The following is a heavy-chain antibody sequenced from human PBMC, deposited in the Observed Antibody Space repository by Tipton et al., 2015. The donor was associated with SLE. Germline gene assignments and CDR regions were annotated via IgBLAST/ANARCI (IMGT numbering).Heavy chain of an antibody. D-gene: IGHD5-18*01. CDR3: ARDWTAMGNYYYYGMDV. Sequence: TLSLTCTVSGDSISSYYWSWIRQPPGNGLEWIGYIYYSGSTNYNPSLKSRVTFSVDTSKNQFSLKLSSVTAADTAVYYCARDWTAMGNYYYYGMDVWGQGTTVTVSS. V-gene: IGHV4-59*12. J-gene: IGHJ6*02. CDR2: IYYSGST. CDR1: GDSISSYY.